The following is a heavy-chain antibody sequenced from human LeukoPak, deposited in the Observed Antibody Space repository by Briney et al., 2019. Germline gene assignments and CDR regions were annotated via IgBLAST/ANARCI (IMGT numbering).Heavy chain of an antibody. V-gene: IGHV4-59*01. J-gene: IGHJ5*02. CDR2: IYYSGST. CDR1: GGSISSYY. D-gene: IGHD3-10*01. Sequence: PSETLSLTCTVSGGSISSYYWSWIRQPPGKGLEWMGYIYYSGSTNYNPSLKSRVTISVDTSKNQFSLKLSSVTAADTAVYYCAKHVKYGSGSLWNWFDPWGQGTLVTVSS. CDR3: AKHVKYGSGSLWNWFDP.